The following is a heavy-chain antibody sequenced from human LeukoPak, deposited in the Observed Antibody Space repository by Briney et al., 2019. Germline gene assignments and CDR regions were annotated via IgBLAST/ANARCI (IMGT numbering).Heavy chain of an antibody. Sequence: GGSLRLSCAASGFTFSSYAMSWVRQAPGKGLEWVSAISGSGGSTYYADSVKGRFTISRDNSKNTLYLQMNSLRAEDTAVYYCAKVGGIVVVPAAPGTYDYWGQGTLVTVSS. D-gene: IGHD2-2*01. J-gene: IGHJ4*02. CDR3: AKVGGIVVVPAAPGTYDY. CDR1: GFTFSSYA. V-gene: IGHV3-23*01. CDR2: ISGSGGST.